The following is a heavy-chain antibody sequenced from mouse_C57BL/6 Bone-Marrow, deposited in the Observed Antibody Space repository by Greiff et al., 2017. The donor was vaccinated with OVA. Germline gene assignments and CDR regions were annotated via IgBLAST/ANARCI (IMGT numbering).Heavy chain of an antibody. Sequence: EVQLVESGPGLVKPSQSLSLTCSVTGYSITSGYYWNWIRQFPGNKLEWMGYISYDGSNNYNPSLKNRISITRDTSKNQFFLKLNSVTTEDTATYYCARDYDYDWGQGTTLTVSS. V-gene: IGHV3-6*01. D-gene: IGHD2-4*01. CDR3: ARDYDYD. CDR1: GYSITSGYY. CDR2: ISYDGSN. J-gene: IGHJ2*01.